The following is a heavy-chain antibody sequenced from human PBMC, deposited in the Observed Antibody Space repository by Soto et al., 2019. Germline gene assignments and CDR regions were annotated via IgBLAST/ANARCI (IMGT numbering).Heavy chain of an antibody. CDR1: GGSISSGGYY. CDR3: ARVSVEYQLLDENWFDP. Sequence: QVQLQESGPGLVKPSQTLSLTCTVSGGSISSGGYYWSWIRQHPGKGLEWIGYIYYSGSTYYNPSLKGRVTISVDTSKNQFSLKLSSVTAADTAVYYCARVSVEYQLLDENWFDPWGQGTLVTVSS. D-gene: IGHD2-2*01. J-gene: IGHJ5*02. V-gene: IGHV4-31*03. CDR2: IYYSGST.